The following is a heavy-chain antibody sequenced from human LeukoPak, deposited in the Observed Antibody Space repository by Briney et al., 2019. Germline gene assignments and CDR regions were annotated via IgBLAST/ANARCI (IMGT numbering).Heavy chain of an antibody. CDR1: GGSISSGGYY. D-gene: IGHD3-10*01. CDR2: IYHSGST. Sequence: SQTLSLTCTVSGGSISSGGYYWSWIRQPPGKGLEWIGYIYHSGSTYYNPSLKSRVTISVDTSKNQFSLKLSSVTAADTAVYYCARVQDMVRGVIRGNWYFDLWGRGTLVTVSS. J-gene: IGHJ2*01. V-gene: IGHV4-30-2*01. CDR3: ARVQDMVRGVIRGNWYFDL.